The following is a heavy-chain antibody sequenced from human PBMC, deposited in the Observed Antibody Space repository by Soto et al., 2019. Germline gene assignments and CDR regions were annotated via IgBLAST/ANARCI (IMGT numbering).Heavy chain of an antibody. Sequence: TSGTLSLTCSVSGGSISSSSYFWGWVRQPPGKGLEWIGSIYYSGSTYYNPSLKSRVTVSVDTSKNQFSLKLSSVTAADTAVYYCARHPSDFWFDPWGQGTLVTVSS. CDR1: GGSISSSSYF. D-gene: IGHD2-21*02. CDR3: ARHPSDFWFDP. J-gene: IGHJ5*02. V-gene: IGHV4-39*01. CDR2: IYYSGST.